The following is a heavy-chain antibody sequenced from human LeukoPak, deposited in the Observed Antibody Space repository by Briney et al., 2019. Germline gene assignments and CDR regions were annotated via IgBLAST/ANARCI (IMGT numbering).Heavy chain of an antibody. CDR1: GFTFSSYG. CDR2: ISYDGSNK. V-gene: IGHV3-30*18. CDR3: AKEDQGVLWFGTARG. Sequence: GVSLRLSCAASGFTFSSYGMHWVRQAPGKGLEWVAVISYDGSNKYYADSVKGRFTISRDNSKNTLYLQMSSLRAEDTAVYYCAKEDQGVLWFGTARGRGQGALVTVSS. D-gene: IGHD3-10*01. J-gene: IGHJ4*02.